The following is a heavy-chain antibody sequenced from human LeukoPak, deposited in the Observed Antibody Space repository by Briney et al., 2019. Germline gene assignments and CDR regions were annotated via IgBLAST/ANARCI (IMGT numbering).Heavy chain of an antibody. CDR1: GYTFTNYY. CDR2: INPSGGST. V-gene: IGHV1-46*01. J-gene: IGHJ4*02. D-gene: IGHD6-6*01. CDR3: ARDPEHSSLGGYFDY. Sequence: GASVKVSCKASGYTFTNYYMHWVRQAPGQGPEWMGIINPSGGSTNYAQKFQGRVTMTRDTSTKTVYMDLSSLRSEDTAVYYCARDPEHSSLGGYFDYWGQGTLVTVSS.